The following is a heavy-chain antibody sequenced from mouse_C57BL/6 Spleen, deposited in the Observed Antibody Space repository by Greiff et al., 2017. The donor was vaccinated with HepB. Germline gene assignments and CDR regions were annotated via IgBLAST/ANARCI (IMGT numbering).Heavy chain of an antibody. CDR1: GFTFSDYG. CDR3: ERRAEITTVVAWYFDV. J-gene: IGHJ1*03. V-gene: IGHV5-17*01. D-gene: IGHD1-1*01. Sequence: EVKLVESGGGLVKPGGSLKLSCAASGFTFSDYGMHWVRQAPEKGLEWVAYISSGSSTIYYADTVTGRFTISRDNAKNTLFLQMTSLRSEDTAMYYCERRAEITTVVAWYFDVWGTGTTVTVSS. CDR2: ISSGSSTI.